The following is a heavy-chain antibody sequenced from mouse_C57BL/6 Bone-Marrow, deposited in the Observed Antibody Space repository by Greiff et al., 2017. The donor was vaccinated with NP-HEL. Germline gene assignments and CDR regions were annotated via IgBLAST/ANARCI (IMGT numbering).Heavy chain of an antibody. CDR3: TTYGSSPWDFDV. V-gene: IGHV14-4*01. Sequence: VQLQQSGAELVRPGASVKLSCTASGFNIKDDYMHWVQQRPEQGLEWIGWIDPENGDTEYASKFQGKATITADTSSNTAYLQLSSLTSEDTAVYYCTTYGSSPWDFDVWGTGTTVTVSS. CDR2: IDPENGDT. D-gene: IGHD1-1*01. J-gene: IGHJ1*03. CDR1: GFNIKDDY.